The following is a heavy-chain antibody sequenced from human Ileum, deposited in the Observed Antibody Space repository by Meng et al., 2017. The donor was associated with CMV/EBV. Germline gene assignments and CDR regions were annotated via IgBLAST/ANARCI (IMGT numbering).Heavy chain of an antibody. CDR3: ASTNYGDYNLSDS. D-gene: IGHD4-17*01. J-gene: IGHJ5*01. CDR2: ISCSGST. CDR1: GGSSSSGGCY. Sequence: QVQLQEGRPGRVKPAQTLSPTCTVSGGSSSSGGCYWSWIRQHPGKGLDWIVYISCSGSTYYYPSLRVRVAISIDTSKFPFSLKLTSVTATDMSLCVCASTNYGDYNLSDSWGQGTLVTVFS. V-gene: IGHV4-31*03.